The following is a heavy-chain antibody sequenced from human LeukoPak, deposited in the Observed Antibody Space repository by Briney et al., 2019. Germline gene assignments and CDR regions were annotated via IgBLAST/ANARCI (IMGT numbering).Heavy chain of an antibody. D-gene: IGHD3-10*01. V-gene: IGHV4-59*01. CDR2: IYSTGST. J-gene: IGHJ4*02. CDR3: ARYRVVRGVIISYFDY. CDR1: DGSINNYY. Sequence: SETLSLTCTVSDGSINNYYWSWIRQSPGKRLEWLGYIYSTGSTFYNPALNSRVTMSVETSKNQFSLKVTSVTAADTAVYYCARYRVVRGVIISYFDYWGQGTLVTVSS.